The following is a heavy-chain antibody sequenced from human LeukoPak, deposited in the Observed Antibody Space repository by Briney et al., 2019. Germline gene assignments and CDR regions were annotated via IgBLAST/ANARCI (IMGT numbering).Heavy chain of an antibody. CDR1: GGSISSGSYY. Sequence: SQTLSLTCTVSGGSISSGSYYWSWIRQPAGKGLEWIGRIYTSGSTNYNPSLKSRVTISVDTSKNQFSLKLSSVTAADTAVYYCAREAGYSNYVRVYYFDYWGQGTLVTVSS. CDR2: IYTSGST. D-gene: IGHD4-11*01. J-gene: IGHJ4*02. CDR3: AREAGYSNYVRVYYFDY. V-gene: IGHV4-61*02.